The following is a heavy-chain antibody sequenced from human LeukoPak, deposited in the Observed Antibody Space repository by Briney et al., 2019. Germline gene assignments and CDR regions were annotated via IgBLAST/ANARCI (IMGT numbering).Heavy chain of an antibody. Sequence: SETLSLTCTVSGGSISSYYWSWIRQPAGKGLEWIWRIYTSGSTNYNASLKSRVSMSVNTSKNQFSLKLSSVTAADTAVFYCARENSGSYREFDYWGQGTLVTVSS. CDR3: ARENSGSYREFDY. CDR1: GGSISSYY. CDR2: IYTSGST. D-gene: IGHD1-26*01. V-gene: IGHV4-4*07. J-gene: IGHJ4*02.